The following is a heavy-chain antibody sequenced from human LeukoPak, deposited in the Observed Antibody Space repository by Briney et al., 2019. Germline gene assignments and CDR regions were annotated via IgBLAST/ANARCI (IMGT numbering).Heavy chain of an antibody. V-gene: IGHV4-34*01. CDR1: GGSFSGYY. Sequence: SETLSLTCAVYGGSFSGYYWSWIRQPPGKGLEWIGEINHSGSTNYNPSLKSRVTISVDTSKNQFSLKLSSVTAADTAMYYCARHSSGWYYFDYWGQGTLVTVSS. J-gene: IGHJ4*02. D-gene: IGHD6-19*01. CDR3: ARHSSGWYYFDY. CDR2: INHSGST.